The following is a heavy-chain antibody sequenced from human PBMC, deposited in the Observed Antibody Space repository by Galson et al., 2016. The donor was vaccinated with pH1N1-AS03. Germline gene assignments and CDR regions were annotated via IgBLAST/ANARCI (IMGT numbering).Heavy chain of an antibody. CDR1: GFTFSTYW. Sequence: SLRLSCAASGFTFSTYWMSWVRQAPGKGLEWVANMNQDESEKYYVGSVKGRFTIFRDNAKNSLYLQMNSLRAEDTAVYYCARDRTVVAASTIYYYGMDVWGQGTTVTVSS. CDR3: ARDRTVVAASTIYYYGMDV. J-gene: IGHJ6*02. CDR2: MNQDESEK. D-gene: IGHD2-2*01. V-gene: IGHV3-7*03.